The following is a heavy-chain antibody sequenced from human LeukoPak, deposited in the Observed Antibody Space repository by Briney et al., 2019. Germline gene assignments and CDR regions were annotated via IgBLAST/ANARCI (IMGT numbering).Heavy chain of an antibody. CDR3: ARGRSV. CDR2: INHSGST. Sequence: TASETLSLTCAVYGGSFSGYYWSWIRQPPGKGLEWIGEINHSGSTNYNPSLKSRVTISVDTSKNQFSLKLSSVTAADTAVYYCARGRSVGGQGTLVTVSS. CDR1: GGSFSGYY. V-gene: IGHV4-34*01. J-gene: IGHJ4*02.